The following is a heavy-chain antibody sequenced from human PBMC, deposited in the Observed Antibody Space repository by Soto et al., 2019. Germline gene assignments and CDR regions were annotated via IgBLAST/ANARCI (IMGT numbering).Heavy chain of an antibody. CDR1: GFNFNNYA. D-gene: IGHD3-22*01. CDR3: ARGDYFDRRFDY. V-gene: IGHV3-23*01. CDR2: ISGSGATT. J-gene: IGHJ4*02. Sequence: PGGSLRLSCATSGFNFNNYAMSWVRQAPGKGLEWVSTISGSGATTNYADSVKGRFTVSRDNAKNSLYLQMNSLRVDDTAVYYCARGDYFDRRFDYWGQGALVTVSS.